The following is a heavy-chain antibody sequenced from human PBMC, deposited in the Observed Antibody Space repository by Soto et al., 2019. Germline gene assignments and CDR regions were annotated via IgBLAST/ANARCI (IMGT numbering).Heavy chain of an antibody. CDR1: GYSFSNYW. CDR2: IYPGDSET. Sequence: EVQLVQSGAEVKKPGESLKISCKGSGYSFSNYWIVWVRQMPGKGLEWMGIIYPGDSETKYSPSFQGQVTISADKSINTAYLQWISLKASYTAMYYCARRRAGNPDDWFDPWGQGTLVTVSS. J-gene: IGHJ5*02. D-gene: IGHD6-13*01. CDR3: ARRRAGNPDDWFDP. V-gene: IGHV5-51*03.